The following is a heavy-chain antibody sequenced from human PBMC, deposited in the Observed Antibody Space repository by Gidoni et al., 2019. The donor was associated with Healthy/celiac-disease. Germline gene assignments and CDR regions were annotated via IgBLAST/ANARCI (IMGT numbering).Heavy chain of an antibody. CDR1: GFTFSRYA. Sequence: EVQLLESGGGLVQPGGSLRLSCAASGFTFSRYAMSWVRQAPGKGLEWVSAISGSGGSTYYADSVKGRFTISRDNSKNTLYLQMNSLRAEDTAVYYCAKDLKVEVEWLLLGVYFRDYYYGMDVWGQGTTVTVSS. V-gene: IGHV3-23*01. CDR3: AKDLKVEVEWLLLGVYFRDYYYGMDV. J-gene: IGHJ6*02. CDR2: ISGSGGST. D-gene: IGHD3-3*01.